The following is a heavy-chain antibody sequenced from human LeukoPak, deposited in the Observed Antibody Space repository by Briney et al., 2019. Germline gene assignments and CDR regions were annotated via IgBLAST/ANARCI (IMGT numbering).Heavy chain of an antibody. D-gene: IGHD6-19*01. CDR2: IIPIFGTA. CDR3: ARAGSGWYSSGAYFDY. Sequence: ASVKVSCKASGGTFSSYAISWVRQAPGQGLEWMGGIIPIFGTANYAQKFQGRVTITADESTSTAYMELSSLRSEDTAVYCCARAGSGWYSSGAYFDYWGQGTLVTVSS. CDR1: GGTFSSYA. V-gene: IGHV1-69*13. J-gene: IGHJ4*02.